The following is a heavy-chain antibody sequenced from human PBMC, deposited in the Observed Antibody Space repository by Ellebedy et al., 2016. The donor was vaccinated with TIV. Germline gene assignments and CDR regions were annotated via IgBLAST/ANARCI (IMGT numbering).Heavy chain of an antibody. V-gene: IGHV3-30*03. CDR3: VRDIKADRAQMIFDS. Sequence: GESLKISCAASGFTFSNYGMHCVRQAPGKGLEWVAVISNDESKKYYADSVKGRFTISRDNSKNTLYLQMNSLRAEDTAVYYCVRDIKADRAQMIFDSWGQGTLVTVSS. CDR2: ISNDESKK. CDR1: GFTFSNYG. D-gene: IGHD3-16*01. J-gene: IGHJ5*01.